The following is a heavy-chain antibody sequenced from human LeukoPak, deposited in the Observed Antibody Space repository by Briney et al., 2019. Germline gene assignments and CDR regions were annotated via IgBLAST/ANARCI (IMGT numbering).Heavy chain of an antibody. CDR3: ARQRGYSYGYRDYYYGMDV. D-gene: IGHD5-18*01. J-gene: IGHJ6*02. CDR2: INHSGST. V-gene: IGHV4-34*01. Sequence: SETLSLTCAVYGGSFSGYYWSWIRQPPGKGLEWIVEINHSGSTNYNPSLKSRVTISVDTSKNQFSLKLSSVTAADTAVYYCARQRGYSYGYRDYYYGMDVWGQGTTVTVSS. CDR1: GGSFSGYY.